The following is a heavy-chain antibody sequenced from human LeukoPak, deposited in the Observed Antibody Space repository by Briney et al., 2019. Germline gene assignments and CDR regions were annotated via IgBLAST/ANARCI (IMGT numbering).Heavy chain of an antibody. Sequence: KPGGSLRLSCAASGFTFSDYYMSWIRRAPGKGLEWVSYISSSGSTICYADSVKGRFTISRDNAKNSLYLQMNSLRAEDTAVYYCARDLGYDFWSGYSIAYWGQGTLVTVSS. CDR1: GFTFSDYY. CDR2: ISSSGSTI. D-gene: IGHD3-3*01. V-gene: IGHV3-11*04. CDR3: ARDLGYDFWSGYSIAY. J-gene: IGHJ4*02.